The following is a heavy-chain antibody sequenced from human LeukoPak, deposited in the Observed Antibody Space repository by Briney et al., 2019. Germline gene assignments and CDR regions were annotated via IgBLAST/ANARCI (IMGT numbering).Heavy chain of an antibody. CDR3: ARSSLAVAGSVFDY. CDR2: ISTYNGNT. V-gene: IGHV1-18*01. CDR1: GYTFTSYC. Sequence: ASVKVSCKASGYTFTSYCISWVRQAPGQVLEWMGWISTYNGNTNYAQKLQGRVSMTTDTSTSTAYMELRSLRSDDTAVYYCARSSLAVAGSVFDYWGQGTLVTVS. D-gene: IGHD6-19*01. J-gene: IGHJ4*02.